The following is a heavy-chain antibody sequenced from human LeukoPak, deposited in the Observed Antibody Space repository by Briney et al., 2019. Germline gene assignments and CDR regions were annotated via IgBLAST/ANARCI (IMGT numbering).Heavy chain of an antibody. CDR1: GDSSRTNA. V-gene: IGHV1-3*01. D-gene: IGHD1-1*01. Sequence: GASVKVSCKASGDSSRTNAIVWVRQAPGQRLEWMGWISAGSGNTKYSQKFQDRVTITRDTAASTVYMELNSLRSGDTAVYFCARERDDDPFDIWGQGTLVTVSS. J-gene: IGHJ3*02. CDR3: ARERDDDPFDI. CDR2: ISAGSGNT.